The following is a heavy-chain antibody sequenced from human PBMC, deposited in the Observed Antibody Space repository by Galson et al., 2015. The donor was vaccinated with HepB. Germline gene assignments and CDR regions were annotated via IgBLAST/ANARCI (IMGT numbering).Heavy chain of an antibody. D-gene: IGHD3-22*01. Sequence: SLRLSCAASGFNFRSYVIHWVRQAPGQGLQWVAVISYDGSHQFYADSVKGRFTISRDNAKKTAYLQMDSLRPEDTAVYYCARPGEVSMMVVTNFQHWGQGTLVTVSS. V-gene: IGHV3-30*04. J-gene: IGHJ1*01. CDR1: GFNFRSYV. CDR3: ARPGEVSMMVVTNFQH. CDR2: ISYDGSHQ.